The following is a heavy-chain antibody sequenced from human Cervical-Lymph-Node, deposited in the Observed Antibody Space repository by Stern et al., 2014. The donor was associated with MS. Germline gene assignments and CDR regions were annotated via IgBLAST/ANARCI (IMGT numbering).Heavy chain of an antibody. CDR3: ARDSRHYDASYYFDS. D-gene: IGHD3-16*01. CDR1: GGTFSIYA. J-gene: IGHJ4*02. Sequence: QVQLVQSGAEVKKPGSSVKVSCKASGGTFSIYAINWVRQAPGQRPEWMGGIIPIFGTANYAQKFQGRVAITADESTSTTYMELSSLRSEDTAVYYCARDSRHYDASYYFDSWGQGTLVTVSS. CDR2: IIPIFGTA. V-gene: IGHV1-69*01.